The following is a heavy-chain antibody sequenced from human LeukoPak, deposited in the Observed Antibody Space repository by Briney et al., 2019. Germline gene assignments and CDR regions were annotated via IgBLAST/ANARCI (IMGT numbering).Heavy chain of an antibody. V-gene: IGHV3-21*01. CDR2: ISSSSSYI. CDR1: GFTFSSYS. Sequence: GGSLRLSCAASGFTFSSYSMNWVRQAPGKGLEWVSSISSSSSYIYYADSVKGRFTISRDNSENTMYLQMNSLRAEDTAVYYCAKNSRGTFDYWGQGTLVTVSS. CDR3: AKNSRGTFDY. D-gene: IGHD1-1*01. J-gene: IGHJ4*02.